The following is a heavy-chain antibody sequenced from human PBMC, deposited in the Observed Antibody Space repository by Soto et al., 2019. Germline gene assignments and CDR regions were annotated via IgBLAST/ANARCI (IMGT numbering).Heavy chain of an antibody. CDR3: ARDSILLSGRWFDP. D-gene: IGHD2-21*01. CDR1: GGSISSGDYY. J-gene: IGHJ5*02. V-gene: IGHV4-30-4*01. Sequence: PSETLSLTCTVSGGSISSGDYYWSWIRQPPGKGLEWIGYIYYSGSTYYNPSLKSRVTISVDTSKNQFSLKLSSVTAADTAVYCCARDSILLSGRWFDPWGQGTLVTVSS. CDR2: IYYSGST.